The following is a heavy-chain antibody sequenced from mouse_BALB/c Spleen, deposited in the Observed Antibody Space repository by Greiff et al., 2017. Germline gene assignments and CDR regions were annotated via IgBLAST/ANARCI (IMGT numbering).Heavy chain of an antibody. J-gene: IGHJ4*01. CDR1: GYSFTDYI. V-gene: IGHV1-39*01. CDR3: ARNYRYDGYYYAMDY. D-gene: IGHD2-14*01. CDR2: INPYYGST. Sequence: VQLKQTGPELVKPGASVKISCKASGYSFTDYIMLWVKQSHGKSLEWIGNINPYYGSTSYNLKFKGKATLTVDKSSSTAYMQLNSLTSEDSAVYYCARNYRYDGYYYAMDYWGQGTSVTVSS.